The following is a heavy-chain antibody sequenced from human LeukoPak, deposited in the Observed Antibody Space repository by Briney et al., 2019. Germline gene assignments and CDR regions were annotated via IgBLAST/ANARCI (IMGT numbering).Heavy chain of an antibody. J-gene: IGHJ4*02. CDR1: GYAFTSYG. Sequence: GASVKVSCKASGYAFTSYGISWVRQAPGQGLEWMGWISAYNGNTNYAQKLQGRVTMTTDTSTSTAYMELRSLRSDDTAVYYCARGSPSISSSWYDYFDYWGQGTLVTVSS. D-gene: IGHD6-13*01. V-gene: IGHV1-18*01. CDR2: ISAYNGNT. CDR3: ARGSPSISSSWYDYFDY.